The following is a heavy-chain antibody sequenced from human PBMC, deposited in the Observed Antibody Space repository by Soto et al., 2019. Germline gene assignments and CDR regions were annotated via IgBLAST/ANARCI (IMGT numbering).Heavy chain of an antibody. D-gene: IGHD1-26*01. Sequence: GGSLRLSCAASGFTFSSYAMSWVRQAPGKGLEWVSRINSDGSSTSNADSVKGRLTISRDDAKNTLYLQMNSLRAEDTAVYYCARGDSGTYGIDFWGQGTLVTVSS. CDR2: INSDGSST. CDR1: GFTFSSYA. J-gene: IGHJ4*02. CDR3: ARGDSGTYGIDF. V-gene: IGHV3-74*01.